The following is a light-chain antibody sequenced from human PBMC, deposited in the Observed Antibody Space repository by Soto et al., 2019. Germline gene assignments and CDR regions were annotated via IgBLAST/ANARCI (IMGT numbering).Light chain of an antibody. J-gene: IGLJ1*01. V-gene: IGLV1-47*01. CDR3: ATLDDSLNGFYV. CDR1: TSNIGSNC. CDR2: RNH. Sequence: QSLLTQPPSASGSPGQGVTISCSGSTSNIGSNCVYWYQQLPGTAPKLPIYRNHQRPSGVPDRFSGSKSGTSASLAISGLRSDDEADYFCATLDDSLNGFYVFGTGTKVTVL.